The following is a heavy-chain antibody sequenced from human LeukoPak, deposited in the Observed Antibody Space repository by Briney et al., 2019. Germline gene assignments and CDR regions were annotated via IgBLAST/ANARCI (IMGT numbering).Heavy chain of an antibody. CDR2: IKTKTDGGTT. CDR1: GFTFSNAW. V-gene: IGHV3-15*01. D-gene: IGHD2-21*02. CDR3: SAGLPHDY. J-gene: IGHJ4*02. Sequence: GGSLRLSCATSGFTFSNAWMSWVRQAPGKGLEWVGRIKTKTDGGTTDYAAPVKGRFTISRDDSKTTLYLQMNSLKTEDTAVYYCSAGLPHDYWGQGTLVTVSS.